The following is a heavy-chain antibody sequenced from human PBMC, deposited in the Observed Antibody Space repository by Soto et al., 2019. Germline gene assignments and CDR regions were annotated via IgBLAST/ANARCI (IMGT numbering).Heavy chain of an antibody. J-gene: IGHJ5*02. CDR2: ISWHDEK. CDR1: GFLLSTNGVR. Sequence: ESGPTLVNPTQPLTLTCTFSGFLLSTNGVRVGWIRQPPGMALEWLAIISWHDEKHYSPSLKNRLTITKDTSKNQVVLTMTNMDPVDTATYYCAHRRVWSSDWYDWFEPWGQGMLVTVSS. D-gene: IGHD6-19*01. V-gene: IGHV2-5*01. CDR3: AHRRVWSSDWYDWFEP.